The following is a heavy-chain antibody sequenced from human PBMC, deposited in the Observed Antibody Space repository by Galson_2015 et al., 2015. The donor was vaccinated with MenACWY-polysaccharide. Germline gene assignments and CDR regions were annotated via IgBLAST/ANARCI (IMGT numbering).Heavy chain of an antibody. J-gene: IGHJ6*02. CDR3: AKNPALGQLGYYYGMDV. V-gene: IGHV3-23*01. Sequence: SLRLSCAASGFTFSSYAMSWVRQAPGKGLEWVSAISGSGGSTYYADSVKGRFTISRDNSKNTLYLQMNSLRAEGTAVYYCAKNPALGQLGYYYGMDVWGQGTTVTVSS. CDR2: ISGSGGST. CDR1: GFTFSSYA. D-gene: IGHD6-13*01.